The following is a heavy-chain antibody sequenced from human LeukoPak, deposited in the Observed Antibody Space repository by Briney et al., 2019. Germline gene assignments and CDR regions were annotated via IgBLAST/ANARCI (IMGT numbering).Heavy chain of an antibody. CDR3: AKSGTYSSSSGYIDS. J-gene: IGHJ4*02. V-gene: IGHV3-9*01. Sequence: GRSLRLSCAAARFTFGGYAMHWVRQAPGKGLEWVSSISWNSGNTDYASSVKGRITISRDNAKKSLHLQMNSRRVEAAALYYCAKSGTYSSSSGYIDSWGQGTLVTVSS. CDR2: ISWNSGNT. CDR1: RFTFGGYA. D-gene: IGHD6-6*01.